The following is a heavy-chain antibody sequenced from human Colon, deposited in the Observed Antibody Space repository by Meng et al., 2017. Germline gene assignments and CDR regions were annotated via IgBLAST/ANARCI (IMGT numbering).Heavy chain of an antibody. J-gene: IGHJ4*01. V-gene: IGHV4-34*02. CDR2: VTQTEGT. D-gene: IGHD1-14*01. Sequence: QVQLQQWGAGLLKPSETLSLTCAVYGGSSSNNYWSWIRQPPGKGLEWIGEVTQTEGTNYNPSLESRVTISVDMSKNQFSLKLSSVTAADTAVYFCARGQDHAKTGYWGHGTLVTVSS. CDR3: ARGQDHAKTGY. CDR1: GGSSSNNY.